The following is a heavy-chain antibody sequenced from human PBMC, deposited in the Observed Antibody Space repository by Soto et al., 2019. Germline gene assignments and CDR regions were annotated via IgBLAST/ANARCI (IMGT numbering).Heavy chain of an antibody. CDR1: GFTFSNAW. D-gene: IGHD3-3*01. Sequence: GGSLRLSCAASGFTFSNAWMSWVRQAPGKGLEWVGRIKSKTHGGTTDYAAPVKDRFTISRDDSKNTLYLQMNSLKTEDTALYYCTTDTFWSGYSCWGQGTLVTVSS. J-gene: IGHJ4*02. CDR3: TTDTFWSGYSC. CDR2: IKSKTHGGTT. V-gene: IGHV3-15*01.